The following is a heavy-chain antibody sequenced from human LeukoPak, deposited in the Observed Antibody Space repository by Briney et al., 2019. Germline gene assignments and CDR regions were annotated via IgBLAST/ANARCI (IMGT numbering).Heavy chain of an antibody. J-gene: IGHJ6*03. CDR1: GFTFSSYW. CDR3: ARGVKVDYYYYYMDV. CDR2: IKQDGSEK. D-gene: IGHD2-15*01. Sequence: PGGSLRLSCAASGFTFSSYWMSWVRQAPGKGLEWVANIKQDGSEKYYVDSVKGRFTISRDNAKNSLYLQMNSLRAEDTAVYYCARGVKVDYYYYYMDVWGKGTTVTVSS. V-gene: IGHV3-7*01.